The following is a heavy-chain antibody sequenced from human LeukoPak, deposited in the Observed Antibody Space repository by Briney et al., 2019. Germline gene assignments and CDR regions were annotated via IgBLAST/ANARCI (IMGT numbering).Heavy chain of an antibody. CDR3: AKDNAVLDY. CDR1: GFSFSTFG. Sequence: PGGSLRLSCATSGFSFSTFGMHWVRQTPGKGLEWVSHISKDESNKYYADSVKGRFTISRDTSKNTLFLQMNSLRVDDTAIYYGAKDNAVLDYWGQGTLVTVSS. V-gene: IGHV3-30*18. CDR2: ISKDESNK. J-gene: IGHJ4*02. D-gene: IGHD2-8*01.